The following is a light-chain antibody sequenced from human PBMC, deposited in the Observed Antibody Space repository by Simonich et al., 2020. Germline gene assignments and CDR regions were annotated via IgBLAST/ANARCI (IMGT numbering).Light chain of an antibody. J-gene: IGLJ3*02. Sequence: QLVLTQSPSASASLGASVKLTCTLSSGPSSYAIAWHQQQPEKGPRYWMKLNSVGSHSKGDGIPDRFSGSSSGAERYLTISSLQSEDEADYYCQTWGTSINWVFGGGTKLTVL. CDR1: SGPSSYA. CDR3: QTWGTSINWV. CDR2: LNSVGSH. V-gene: IGLV4-69*01.